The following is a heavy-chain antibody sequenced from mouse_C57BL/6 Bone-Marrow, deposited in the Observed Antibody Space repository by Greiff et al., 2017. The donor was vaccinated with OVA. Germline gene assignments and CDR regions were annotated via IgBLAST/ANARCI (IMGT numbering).Heavy chain of an antibody. V-gene: IGHV6-3*01. CDR1: GFTFSNYW. CDR2: IRLKSDNYAT. CDR3: TGGRLRPFAY. Sequence: EVQLQQSGGGLVQPGGSMKLSCVASGFTFSNYWMNWVRQSPEKGLEWVAQIRLKSDNYATHYAESVKGRFTISRDDSKSSVYLQMNNLRAEDTGIYYCTGGRLRPFAYWGQGTLVTVSA. D-gene: IGHD2-4*01. J-gene: IGHJ3*01.